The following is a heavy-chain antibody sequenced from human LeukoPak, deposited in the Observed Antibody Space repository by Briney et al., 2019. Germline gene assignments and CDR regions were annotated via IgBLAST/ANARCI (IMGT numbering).Heavy chain of an antibody. J-gene: IGHJ4*02. D-gene: IGHD6-13*01. Sequence: GGSLRLSCAASGFTFKNYGMNWVRQAPGKGLEWISYISSGISSGSIYYADSVKGRFTISRDNAKNSVYLHMNSLRDEDTAVYYCARDHYSRNDHWGQGTLVTVSS. CDR2: ISSGISSGSI. CDR3: ARDHYSRNDH. CDR1: GFTFKNYG. V-gene: IGHV3-48*02.